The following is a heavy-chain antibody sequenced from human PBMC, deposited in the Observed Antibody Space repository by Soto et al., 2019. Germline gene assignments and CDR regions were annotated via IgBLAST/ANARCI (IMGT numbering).Heavy chain of an antibody. CDR2: INPSNDNT. CDR1: GYTFYRYG. D-gene: IGHD3-22*01. CDR3: ARDTQQDSNGYYLEWFDP. Sequence: ASVKVSCTASGYTFYRYGITWVRHAPGQGLEWMGWINPSNDNTNYAQKFGGRVTMTTDASTSTAHMELRSLKSDDTAVYYCARDTQQDSNGYYLEWFDPWGQGTLVTVS. V-gene: IGHV1-18*01. J-gene: IGHJ5*02.